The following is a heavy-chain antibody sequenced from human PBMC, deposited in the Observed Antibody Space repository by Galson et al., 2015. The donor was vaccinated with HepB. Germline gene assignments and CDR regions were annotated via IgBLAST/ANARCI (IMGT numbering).Heavy chain of an antibody. J-gene: IGHJ3*02. Sequence: QSGAEVKKPGESLKISCKASGYTFTSYGISWVRQAPGQGLEWMGWISAYNGNTNYAQKLQGRVTITADESTSTAYMELSSLRSEDTAVYYCARDLRGEWDRGAFDIWGQGTMVTVSS. V-gene: IGHV1-18*04. D-gene: IGHD1-26*01. CDR1: GYTFTSYG. CDR2: ISAYNGNT. CDR3: ARDLRGEWDRGAFDI.